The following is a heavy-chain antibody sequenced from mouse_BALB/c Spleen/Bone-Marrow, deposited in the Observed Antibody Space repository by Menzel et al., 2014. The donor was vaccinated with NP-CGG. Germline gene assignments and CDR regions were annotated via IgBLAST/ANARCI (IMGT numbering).Heavy chain of an antibody. CDR2: ISSSGSYT. CDR3: SRLRMITTYFDV. V-gene: IGHV5-9-3*01. D-gene: IGHD2-4*01. CDR1: GFTFSTYA. J-gene: IGHJ1*01. Sequence: EVHLVESGGGLAKPGGSLQLSCAASGFTFSTYAMSWVRQTPEKRLEWVATISSSGSYTYYPDSVKGRFTISRDNAKNXLYLQMSSLRSEDTAMFYCSRLRMITTYFDVWGAGTTVTVSS.